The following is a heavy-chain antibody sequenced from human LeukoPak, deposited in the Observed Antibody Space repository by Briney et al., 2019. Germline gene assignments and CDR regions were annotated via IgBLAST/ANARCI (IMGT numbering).Heavy chain of an antibody. CDR1: GFTFSDYY. CDR3: ARAWTGYSYGDY. J-gene: IGHJ4*02. Sequence: PGGSLRLSCEASGFTFSDYYMSWIRQPPGKGLEWVAYISSTGNTIYYADSVKGRFTISRDNANNSLYLQMNSLRAEDTAVYYCARAWTGYSYGDYWGQGTLVTVSS. D-gene: IGHD5-18*01. V-gene: IGHV3-11*01. CDR2: ISSTGNTI.